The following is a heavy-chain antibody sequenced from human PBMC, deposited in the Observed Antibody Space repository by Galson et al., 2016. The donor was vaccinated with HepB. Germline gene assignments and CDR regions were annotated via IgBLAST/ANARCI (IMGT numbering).Heavy chain of an antibody. CDR3: ARGRSGSSWGAEEGD. J-gene: IGHJ4*02. CDR2: IWFDGSRK. V-gene: IGHV3-33*01. CDR1: GFTFSSYG. Sequence: SLRLSCAASGFTFSSYGMHWVRQAPGKGLEWVAIIWFDGSRKSYADSVKGRLTVSRDNSKNTLDMEMNNLRAEDTAVYYCARGRSGSSWGAEEGDWGQGTLVTVSS. D-gene: IGHD6-13*01.